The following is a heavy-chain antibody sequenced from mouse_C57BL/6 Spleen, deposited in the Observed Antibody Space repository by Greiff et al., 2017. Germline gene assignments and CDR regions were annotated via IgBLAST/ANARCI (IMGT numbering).Heavy chain of an antibody. Sequence: EVKLVESGGGLVKPGGSLKLSCAASGFTFSSYTMSWVRQTPEQRLEWVATISGGGGNTYYPDSVKGRFTISRDNAKNTLYLQMSSLRSEDTALDYCARQDEGYDPYAMDYWGQGTSVTVSS. V-gene: IGHV5-9*01. CDR3: ARQDEGYDPYAMDY. CDR2: ISGGGGNT. CDR1: GFTFSSYT. D-gene: IGHD2-2*01. J-gene: IGHJ4*01.